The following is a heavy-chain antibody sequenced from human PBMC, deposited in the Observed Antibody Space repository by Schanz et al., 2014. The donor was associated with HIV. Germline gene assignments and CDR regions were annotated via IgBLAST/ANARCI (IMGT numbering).Heavy chain of an antibody. D-gene: IGHD2-15*01. V-gene: IGHV3-11*01. Sequence: QVQLVESGGGLVKPGGSLRLSCAASGFTFSDHYMTWIRQAPGKGLECVSYISGSGDYVHYEDSVQGRFAISRDNTRNFLYLEMSTLTAADTGVYFCARRARCSGGGCYSRFDFDVWGRGILVSVSS. J-gene: IGHJ4*02. CDR3: ARRARCSGGGCYSRFDFDV. CDR1: GFTFSDHY. CDR2: ISGSGDYV.